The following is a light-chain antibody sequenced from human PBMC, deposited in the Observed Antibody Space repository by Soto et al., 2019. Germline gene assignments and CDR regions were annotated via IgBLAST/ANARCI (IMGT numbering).Light chain of an antibody. Sequence: EIVLTQSPAPLSLSPAERATLTCRAIHSISSSYLAWYQQKPGQAPRRLIYGASSRATGIPDRLSGSGSGTDFTPTISRLEPEDFAVYYCQQYGSSPPITFGQGTRLEI. CDR1: HSISSSY. J-gene: IGKJ5*01. CDR2: GAS. V-gene: IGKV3-20*01. CDR3: QQYGSSPPIT.